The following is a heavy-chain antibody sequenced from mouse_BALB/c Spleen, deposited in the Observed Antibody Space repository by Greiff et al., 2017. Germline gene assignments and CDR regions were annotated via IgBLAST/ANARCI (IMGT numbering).Heavy chain of an antibody. CDR1: GYSITSGYS. CDR2: IHYSGST. J-gene: IGHJ4*01. V-gene: IGHV3-1*02. D-gene: IGHD1-1*01. CDR3: ANYYGSSYEEYAMDY. Sequence: DVKLQESGPDLVKPSQSLSLTCTVTGYSITSGYSWHWIRQFPGNKLEWMGYIHYSGSTNYNPSLKSRISITRDTSKNQFFLQLNSVTTEDTATYYCANYYGSSYEEYAMDYWGQGTSVTVSS.